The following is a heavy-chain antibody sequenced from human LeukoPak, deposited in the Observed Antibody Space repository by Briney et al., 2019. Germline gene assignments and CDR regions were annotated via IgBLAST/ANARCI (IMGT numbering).Heavy chain of an antibody. Sequence: PSETLSLTCTVSGGSISRYYWRWIRQPAGKGLEWIGCIYPSASTNYNPSLKSRVTMSVDTSKNQFSLKLSSVTAPDTAVYYCARDPTAYSSGWYFNIYYWGQGTPVSVSS. V-gene: IGHV4-4*07. CDR2: IYPSAST. D-gene: IGHD6-19*01. CDR1: GGSISRYY. J-gene: IGHJ4*02. CDR3: ARDPTAYSSGWYFNIYY.